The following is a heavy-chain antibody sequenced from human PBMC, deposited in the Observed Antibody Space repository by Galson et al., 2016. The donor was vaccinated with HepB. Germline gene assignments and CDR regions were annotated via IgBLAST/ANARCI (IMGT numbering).Heavy chain of an antibody. CDR1: GFTFSSYA. D-gene: IGHD3-22*01. Sequence: SLRLSCAASGFTFSSYAMSWVRQAPGKGLNWVSSISGSVGSTYYADSVKGRFTISRDNSKNTLYLQINSLRAEDTAIYYCVKDLYDYYDTSGYGLGGNAFDIWGQGTMVTVSS. CDR3: VKDLYDYYDTSGYGLGGNAFDI. V-gene: IGHV3-23*01. CDR2: ISGSVGST. J-gene: IGHJ3*02.